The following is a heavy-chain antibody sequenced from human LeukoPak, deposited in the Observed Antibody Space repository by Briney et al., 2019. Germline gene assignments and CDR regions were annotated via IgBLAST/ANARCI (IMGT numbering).Heavy chain of an antibody. CDR2: INHSGST. CDR3: AIGQQPGAFDI. CDR1: GGSFSGYY. V-gene: IGHV4-34*01. J-gene: IGHJ3*02. Sequence: SSETPSLTCAVYGGSFSGYYWSWIRQPPGKGLEWIGEINHSGSTNYNPSLKSRVTISVDTSKNQFPLKLSSVTAADTAVYYCAIGQQPGAFDIWGQGTMVTVSS. D-gene: IGHD6-13*01.